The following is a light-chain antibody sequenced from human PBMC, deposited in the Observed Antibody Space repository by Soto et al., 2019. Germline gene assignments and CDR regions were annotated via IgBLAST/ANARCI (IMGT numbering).Light chain of an antibody. J-gene: IGKJ2*01. Sequence: EMVMTRSPATRSVSPMEVATLSFMANQSVSSSYLAWYQQKPGQAPRLLIYGASSRATGIPGRFSGSGSGTEFTLTISSLQSHDFAVYYCQQYDNWPKTFGQGTKVDIK. CDR1: QSVSSSY. CDR2: GAS. V-gene: IGKV3-15*01. CDR3: QQYDNWPKT.